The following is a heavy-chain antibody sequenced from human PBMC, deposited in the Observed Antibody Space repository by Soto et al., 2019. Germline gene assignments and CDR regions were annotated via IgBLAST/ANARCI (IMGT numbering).Heavy chain of an antibody. Sequence: QVQLVQSGAELKKPGSSVKVSCKASGDTFSGYPINWVRQAPGEGLEWMGRIIAVFGTTNEAPRFEGRVTFTADESTNTAYMELRGLLSEGTAVYYCARDGGFGELKYWGPGTLVTVSS. J-gene: IGHJ4*02. CDR3: ARDGGFGELKY. D-gene: IGHD3-10*01. CDR2: IIAVFGTT. V-gene: IGHV1-69*18. CDR1: GDTFSGYP.